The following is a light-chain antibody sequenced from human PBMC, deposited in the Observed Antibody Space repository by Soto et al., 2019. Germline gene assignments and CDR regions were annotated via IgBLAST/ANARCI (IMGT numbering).Light chain of an antibody. CDR2: LNSDGSY. CDR1: SGHANYA. Sequence: QLVLTQSPSASASLGASVKLTCTLNSGHANYAIAWHQQQPEKGPRYLMKLNSDGSYSKGDGIPDRFSGSSSGAERYLTISSLQSDDEADYYCQTWDTGIQVFGGGTKVTVL. V-gene: IGLV4-69*01. J-gene: IGLJ3*02. CDR3: QTWDTGIQV.